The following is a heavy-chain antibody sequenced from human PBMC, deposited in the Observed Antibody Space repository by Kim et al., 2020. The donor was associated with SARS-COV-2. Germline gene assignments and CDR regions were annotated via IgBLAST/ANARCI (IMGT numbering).Heavy chain of an antibody. V-gene: IGHV4-39*07. Sequence: SETLSLTCTVSGGSISSSSYYWGWIRQPPGKGLEGIGCFYYSRSTYYNPSLTSRITIAVDTSKNQFSLKLSSVTAAATAEYYCACESGVDYYDVWGQGTPVTVSS. CDR3: ACESGVDYYDV. CDR1: GGSISSSSYY. CDR2: FYYSRST. J-gene: IGHJ6*02. D-gene: IGHD3-10*01.